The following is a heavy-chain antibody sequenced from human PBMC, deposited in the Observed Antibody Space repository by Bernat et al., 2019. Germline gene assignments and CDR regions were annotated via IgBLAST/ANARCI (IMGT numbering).Heavy chain of an antibody. CDR3: AREDFYDGRSYGIDV. CDR2: INNANGDT. CDR1: GYSFTPYA. Sequence: QVQLVQSGAEVKKPGASVKVSCKGSGYSFTPYAIHWVRQAPGQRLEWMGWINNANGDTRYAQKFQGRVTITRDTSERTAYMELSSLRSEDTAVYYCAREDFYDGRSYGIDVWGQGTSVTVSS. J-gene: IGHJ6*02. D-gene: IGHD3-22*01. V-gene: IGHV1-3*04.